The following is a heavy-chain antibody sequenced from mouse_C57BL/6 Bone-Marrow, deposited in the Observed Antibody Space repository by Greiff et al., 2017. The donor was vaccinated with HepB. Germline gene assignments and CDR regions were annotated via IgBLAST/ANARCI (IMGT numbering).Heavy chain of an antibody. D-gene: IGHD3-2*02. CDR1: GYAFSSYW. V-gene: IGHV1-80*01. Sequence: QVHVKQSGAELVKPGASVKISCKASGYAFSSYWMNWVKQRPGKGLEWIGQIYPGDGDTNYNGKFKGKATLTADKSSSTAYMQLSSLTSEDSAVYFCAQTAQATSFAYWGQGTLVTVSA. J-gene: IGHJ3*01. CDR2: IYPGDGDT. CDR3: AQTAQATSFAY.